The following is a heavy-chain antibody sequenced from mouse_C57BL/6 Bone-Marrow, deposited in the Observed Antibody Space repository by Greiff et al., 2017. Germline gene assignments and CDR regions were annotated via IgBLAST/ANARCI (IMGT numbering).Heavy chain of an antibody. Sequence: QVQLQQSGAELVRPGTSVKMSCKASGYTFTNYWIGWAKQRPGHGLEWIGDIYPGGGYTNYNVKFKGKATLTADKSSSTAYMQFSSLTSEDSAIYYCARQGIYYDYLYAMDYWGQGTTLTVSS. V-gene: IGHV1-63*01. CDR3: ARQGIYYDYLYAMDY. D-gene: IGHD2-4*01. J-gene: IGHJ4*01. CDR2: IYPGGGYT. CDR1: GYTFTNYW.